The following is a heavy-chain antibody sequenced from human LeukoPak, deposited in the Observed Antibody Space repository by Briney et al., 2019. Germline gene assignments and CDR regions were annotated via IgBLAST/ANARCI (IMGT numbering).Heavy chain of an antibody. J-gene: IGHJ4*02. CDR2: IIPILGIA. D-gene: IGHD3-22*01. Sequence: SVKVSCKASGGTFSSYAISWVRQAPGQGLEWMGRIIPILGIANYAQKFQGRVTITADKSTSTAYMELSSLRSEDTAVYYCARHSWDYYDSSGYYGYWGQGTLVTVSS. CDR1: GGTFSSYA. CDR3: ARHSWDYYDSSGYYGY. V-gene: IGHV1-69*04.